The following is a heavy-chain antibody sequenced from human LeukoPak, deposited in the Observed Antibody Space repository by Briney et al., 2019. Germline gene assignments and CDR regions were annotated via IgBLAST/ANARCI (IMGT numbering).Heavy chain of an antibody. J-gene: IGHJ4*02. CDR3: ARARPYSSSFLDY. Sequence: SETLSLTCTVSGGSISSGSYYWSWIRQPAGKGLEWIGRIYTSGSTNYNPSLKSRVTISVDTSKNQFSLKLSSVTAADTAVYYCARARPYSSSFLDYWGQGTLVTVSS. CDR1: GGSISSGSYY. D-gene: IGHD6-6*01. CDR2: IYTSGST. V-gene: IGHV4-61*02.